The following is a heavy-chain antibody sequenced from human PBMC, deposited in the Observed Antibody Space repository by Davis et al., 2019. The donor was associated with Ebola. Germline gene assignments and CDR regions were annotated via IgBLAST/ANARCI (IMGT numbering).Heavy chain of an antibody. J-gene: IGHJ3*02. D-gene: IGHD4-11*01. V-gene: IGHV5-51*01. CDR2: ISPGDSDT. CDR1: GFDFTSYW. Sequence: GESLKISCKTSGFDFTSYWIDWVRQVPGKGLEWMGIISPGDSDTRFSPSIQGQVTISADKSIATAYLRWSSLKASDTAMYYCARQNDYSNFDAFDIWGQGTMVTVSS. CDR3: ARQNDYSNFDAFDI.